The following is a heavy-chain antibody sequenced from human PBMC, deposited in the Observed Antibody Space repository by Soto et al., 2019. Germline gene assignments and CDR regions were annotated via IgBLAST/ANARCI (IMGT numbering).Heavy chain of an antibody. J-gene: IGHJ4*02. CDR1: GGSFSGYI. CDR2: INHSGSA. CDR3: ARRVDYVWGSYRYSPYFDY. Sequence: SETLSLTCDVYGGSFSGYIWTWIRQTPGKGLQWIGQINHSGSANYNPSLKSRVNISVDTSKNQFSLKLSSVTAADTAVYYCARRVDYVWGSYRYSPYFDYWGQGTLVTVS. V-gene: IGHV4-34*01. D-gene: IGHD3-16*02.